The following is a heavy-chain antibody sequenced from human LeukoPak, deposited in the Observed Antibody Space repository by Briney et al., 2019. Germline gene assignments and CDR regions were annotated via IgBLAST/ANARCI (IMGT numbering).Heavy chain of an antibody. V-gene: IGHV4-34*01. Sequence: SETLSLTCAVYGGSFSGHYWSWIRQPPGRGLEWLGDINHSGSTNYNPSLKSRVTMSVDTSKNQFSLKLSSVTAADTAVYYCARARYGSGSYYLDYWGQGTLVTVSS. J-gene: IGHJ4*02. CDR1: GGSFSGHY. D-gene: IGHD3-10*01. CDR2: INHSGST. CDR3: ARARYGSGSYYLDY.